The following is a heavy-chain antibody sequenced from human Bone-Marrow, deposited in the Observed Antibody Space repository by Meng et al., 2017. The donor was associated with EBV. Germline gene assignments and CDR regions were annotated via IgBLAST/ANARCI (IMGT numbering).Heavy chain of an antibody. D-gene: IGHD6-13*01. Sequence: QIHLKGSGPTLVKPTQTLTLTGTLSGFSVSTSGVGVGWIRQPPGKALEWLALIYWDDDKRYSPSLKSRLTITKDTSKNQVVLTMTNMDPVDTATYYCAHSRWVIAAAGTPNFDYWGQGTLVTVSS. CDR3: AHSRWVIAAAGTPNFDY. V-gene: IGHV2-5*02. CDR2: IYWDDDK. J-gene: IGHJ4*02. CDR1: GFSVSTSGVG.